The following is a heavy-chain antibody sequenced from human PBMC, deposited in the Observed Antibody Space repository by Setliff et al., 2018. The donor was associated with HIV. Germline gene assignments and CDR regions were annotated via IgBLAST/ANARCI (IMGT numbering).Heavy chain of an antibody. Sequence: PSETLSLTCSVSTDSISNSHWSWMRQTAGKGLEWIGRIFGSGTTHYNPSLESRVTMSIDTAKKQFFLRLNSVTAADTAVYSCARDRSKYGTGSSAYNWFDPWGPGTLVTVSS. CDR2: IFGSGTT. CDR3: ARDRSKYGTGSSAYNWFDP. J-gene: IGHJ5*02. V-gene: IGHV4-4*07. CDR1: TDSISNSH. D-gene: IGHD3-16*01.